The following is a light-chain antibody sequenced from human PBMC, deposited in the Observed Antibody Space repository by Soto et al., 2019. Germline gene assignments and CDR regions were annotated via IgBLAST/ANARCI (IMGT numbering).Light chain of an antibody. CDR1: QSVSTY. Sequence: EIVLTQPPATLSLSPGERATLSCRASQSVSTYLAWYQQKPGQAPRLLIYDGSNRATAIPARFSGSGSGTDFTLTISSLEAEDFAVYYCQQRSNWLWTFGQGTKVEIK. J-gene: IGKJ1*01. CDR3: QQRSNWLWT. V-gene: IGKV3-11*01. CDR2: DGS.